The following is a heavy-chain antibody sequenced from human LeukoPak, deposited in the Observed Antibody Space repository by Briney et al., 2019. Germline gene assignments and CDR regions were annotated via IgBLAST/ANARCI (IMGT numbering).Heavy chain of an antibody. CDR2: IYYSGGT. J-gene: IGHJ4*02. V-gene: IGHV4-59*11. Sequence: ASETLSLTCTVAGGPINSHYCNWIRQPPGKGLEWIGYIYYSGGTNYTPSLKSRVTISVDTSKNHFSLRLSSVTAADTAVYYCARGDDYNVGYFDYWGQGTLVTVSS. CDR1: GGPINSHY. D-gene: IGHD5-24*01. CDR3: ARGDDYNVGYFDY.